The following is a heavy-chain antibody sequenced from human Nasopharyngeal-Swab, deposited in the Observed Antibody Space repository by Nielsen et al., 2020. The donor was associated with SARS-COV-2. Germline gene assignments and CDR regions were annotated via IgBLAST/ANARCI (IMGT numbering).Heavy chain of an antibody. CDR2: ISAYNGNT. V-gene: IGHV1-18*01. J-gene: IGHJ6*02. CDR1: GYTFTSYG. CDR3: ARASHRVGSYYDFWSGYYRDYYYYGMDV. Sequence: ASVKVSCKASGYTFTSYGISWVRQAPGQGLEWMGWISAYNGNTNYAQKLQGRVTMTTDTSTSTAYVELRSLRSDDTAVYYCARASHRVGSYYDFWSGYYRDYYYYGMDVWGQGTPVTVSS. D-gene: IGHD3-3*01.